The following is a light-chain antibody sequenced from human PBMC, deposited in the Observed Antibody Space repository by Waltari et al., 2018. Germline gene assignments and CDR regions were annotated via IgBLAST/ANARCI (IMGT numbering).Light chain of an antibody. CDR3: QQYNSYSPYRT. Sequence: DIQMTQSPSTLSASVGDRVTITCRASQSISSWLAWYQQKPGKAPKLLIYDASSLENGVPSRFSGSGSGTEFTLTISSLQPDDFATYYCQQYNSYSPYRTFGQGTKLEIK. CDR2: DAS. J-gene: IGKJ2*01. V-gene: IGKV1-5*01. CDR1: QSISSW.